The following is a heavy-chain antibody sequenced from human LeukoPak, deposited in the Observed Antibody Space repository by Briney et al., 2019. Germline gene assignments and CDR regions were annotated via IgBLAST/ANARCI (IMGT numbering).Heavy chain of an antibody. CDR1: GGTFSSYG. CDR2: IIPIFGTV. J-gene: IGHJ2*01. V-gene: IGHV1-69*13. D-gene: IGHD5-18*01. CDR3: AKGETWIQTLGLYFDL. Sequence: GASVTVPFKASGGTFSSYGISWVRPAPGQGLEWMGGIIPIFGTVNYAQTLQGRVTITADESTSTAYMELSSLRSEDTAIYYCAKGETWIQTLGLYFDLWGRGTLVTVSS.